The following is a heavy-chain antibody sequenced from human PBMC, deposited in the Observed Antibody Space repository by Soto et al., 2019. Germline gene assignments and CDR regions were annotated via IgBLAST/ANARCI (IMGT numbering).Heavy chain of an antibody. Sequence: PGGSLRLSCAASGFTFSSYSMNWVRQAPGQGLEWVSSISSSSSYIYYADSVKGRFTISRDNAKNSLYLQMNSLRAEDTAVYYCARAGIVGASRGFWFDPWGQGTLVTVSS. D-gene: IGHD1-26*01. V-gene: IGHV3-21*01. CDR1: GFTFSSYS. J-gene: IGHJ5*02. CDR3: ARAGIVGASRGFWFDP. CDR2: ISSSSSYI.